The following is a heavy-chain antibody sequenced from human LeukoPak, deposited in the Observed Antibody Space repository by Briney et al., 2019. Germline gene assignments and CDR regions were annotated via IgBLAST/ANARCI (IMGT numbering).Heavy chain of an antibody. CDR3: ARGYSSGLYFDY. D-gene: IGHD6-19*01. CDR2: IYYSGST. V-gene: IGHV4-59*01. J-gene: IGHJ4*02. CDR1: GGSISNYY. Sequence: KPSETPSLTCTVSGGSISNYYWGWVRQPPGQGPEWIGFIYYSGSTNYNPSLKSRVTISVDTSKNQFSLKLSSVTAADTAVYYCARGYSSGLYFDYWGQGTLVTVSS.